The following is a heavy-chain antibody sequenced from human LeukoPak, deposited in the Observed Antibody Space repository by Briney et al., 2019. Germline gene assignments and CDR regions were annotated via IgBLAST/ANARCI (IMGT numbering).Heavy chain of an antibody. J-gene: IGHJ4*02. Sequence: GGPLRLSCAASGFTFSSYSMNWVRQAPGKGLEWVSSISSSSSYIYYADSVKGRFTISRDNAKNSLYLQMNSLRAEDTAVYYCARDALGYYYDSSGRYFDYWGQGTLVTVSS. CDR3: ARDALGYYYDSSGRYFDY. CDR2: ISSSSSYI. D-gene: IGHD3-22*01. V-gene: IGHV3-21*01. CDR1: GFTFSSYS.